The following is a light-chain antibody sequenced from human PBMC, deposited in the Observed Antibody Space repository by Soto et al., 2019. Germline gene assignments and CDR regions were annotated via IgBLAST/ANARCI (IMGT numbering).Light chain of an antibody. V-gene: IGKV1-5*01. CDR1: QTISNW. Sequence: DIQMTQSPSTLSASVGDRVTITCRASQTISNWLAWYQQKPGKPPKLLIHDGSSLESGVPSRFSGSGSGTEFTLTISSLQPDDFATYYCQQSIGTFGQGTKVEIK. CDR3: QQSIGT. J-gene: IGKJ1*01. CDR2: DGS.